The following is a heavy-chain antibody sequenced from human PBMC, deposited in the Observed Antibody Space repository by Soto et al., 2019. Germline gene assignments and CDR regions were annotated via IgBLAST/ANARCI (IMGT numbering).Heavy chain of an antibody. CDR2: IYYSGST. CDR1: GGSISSYY. J-gene: IGHJ3*02. CDR3: ARHVEPSIREVFNTIFGVVTDAFDI. D-gene: IGHD3-3*01. Sequence: SETLSLTCTVSGGSISSYYWSWIRQPTGKGLEWIGYIYYSGSTNYNPSLKSRVTISVDTSKNQFSLYLSSVTTADTAVYYCARHVEPSIREVFNTIFGVVTDAFDIWGQGTMVTVSS. V-gene: IGHV4-59*08.